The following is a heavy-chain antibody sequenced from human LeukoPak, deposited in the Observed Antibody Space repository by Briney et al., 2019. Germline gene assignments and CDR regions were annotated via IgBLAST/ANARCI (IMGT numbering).Heavy chain of an antibody. CDR2: IYHSGST. Sequence: SETLSLTCAVSGYSISSGYYWGWIRQPPGKGLEWIGSIYHSGSTYYNPSLKSRVTISVDTSKNQFSLKLSSVTAADTAVYYCASRHCSSGSCYFDYWGQGTLVTVSS. D-gene: IGHD2-15*01. J-gene: IGHJ4*02. CDR3: ASRHCSSGSCYFDY. CDR1: GYSISSGYY. V-gene: IGHV4-38-2*01.